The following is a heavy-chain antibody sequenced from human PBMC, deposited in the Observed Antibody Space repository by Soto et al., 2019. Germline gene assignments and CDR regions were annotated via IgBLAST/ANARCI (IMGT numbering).Heavy chain of an antibody. V-gene: IGHV1-2*04. J-gene: IGHJ6*02. CDR2: INPNSGGT. CDR3: ARSSYSNYFKGYYYGMDV. D-gene: IGHD4-4*01. CDR1: GYTFTGYY. Sequence: GASVKVSCKASGYTFTGYYMHWVRQAPGQGLEWMGWINPNSGGTNYAQKFQGWVTMTRDTSISTAYMELSRLRSDDTAVYYCARSSYSNYFKGYYYGMDVWGQGTTVTVSS.